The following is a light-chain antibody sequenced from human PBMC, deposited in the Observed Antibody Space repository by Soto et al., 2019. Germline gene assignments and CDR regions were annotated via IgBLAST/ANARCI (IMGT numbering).Light chain of an antibody. V-gene: IGKV1-5*01. CDR1: QTISSC. CDR3: QQNNSYPGA. CDR2: DAS. J-gene: IGKJ1*01. Sequence: IHMTHSPSSLSGSVGYRFTITCRASQTISSCLTWYQQKPGKAPKLLIYDASSLQSGVPSRFSGSGSGTEFTLTISSLQPDDFATYYCQQNNSYPGAFGQGTKVDIK.